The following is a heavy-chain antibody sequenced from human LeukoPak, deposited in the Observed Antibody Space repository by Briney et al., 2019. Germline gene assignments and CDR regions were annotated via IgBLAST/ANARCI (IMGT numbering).Heavy chain of an antibody. CDR3: ARTLDYYDTSGYYHGWIDP. Sequence: GASVKVSCKASGYTFASSGISWVRQAPGQGLEWMGWISAYNGNTKYAQKVQDRVTMTTDTSTSTAYMELRRLRSDDTAVYYCARTLDYYDTSGYYHGWIDPWGQGTLVTVSS. J-gene: IGHJ5*02. CDR1: GYTFASSG. CDR2: ISAYNGNT. D-gene: IGHD3-22*01. V-gene: IGHV1-18*01.